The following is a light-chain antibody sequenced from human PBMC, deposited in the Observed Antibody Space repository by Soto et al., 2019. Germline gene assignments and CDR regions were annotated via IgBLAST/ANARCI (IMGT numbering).Light chain of an antibody. J-gene: IGKJ4*01. CDR3: QQANSFSLP. V-gene: IGKV1D-12*01. CDR2: AAS. CDR1: QGISSC. Sequence: DIPMGQCPPSGAASVGGRFTITCRLSQGISSCLAWYQQKPGKAPKLLIYAASSLQSGVLSRFSGSGSGTDFTLAISSLQPEDFATYYYQQANSFSLPFGGGTKVDIK.